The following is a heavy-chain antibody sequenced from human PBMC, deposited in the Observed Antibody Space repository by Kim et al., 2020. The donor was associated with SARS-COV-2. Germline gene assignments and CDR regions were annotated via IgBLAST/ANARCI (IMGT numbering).Heavy chain of an antibody. Sequence: GGSLRLSCAASGFTFDDYAMHWVRQAPGKGLEWVSGISWNSGSIGYADSVKGRFTISRDNAKNSLYLQMNSLRAEDTALYYCAKDLLWFGELWFPYYYYGMDVWGQGTTVTVSS. CDR1: GFTFDDYA. V-gene: IGHV3-9*01. CDR2: ISWNSGSI. J-gene: IGHJ6*02. CDR3: AKDLLWFGELWFPYYYYGMDV. D-gene: IGHD3-10*01.